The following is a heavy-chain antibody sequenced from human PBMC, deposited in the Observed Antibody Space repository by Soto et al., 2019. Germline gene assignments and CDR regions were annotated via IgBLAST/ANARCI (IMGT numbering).Heavy chain of an antibody. V-gene: IGHV4-59*08. CDR2: IYYSGST. D-gene: IGHD3-22*01. Sequence: SETLSITCTVSGVSISPYYWSWIRQPPGKGLEWIGYIYYSGSTTYNPSLKSRVNISVDTSQNQFSLNLSSVTAADTAVYYCARLGGYYQAFDSWGQGTLVTVSS. J-gene: IGHJ4*02. CDR1: GVSISPYY. CDR3: ARLGGYYQAFDS.